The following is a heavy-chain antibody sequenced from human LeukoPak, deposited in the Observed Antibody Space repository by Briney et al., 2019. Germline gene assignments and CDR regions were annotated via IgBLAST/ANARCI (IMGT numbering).Heavy chain of an antibody. V-gene: IGHV3-43D*03. CDR2: ISWDGGST. D-gene: IGHD2-21*02. CDR1: GFTFDDYA. J-gene: IGHJ4*02. CDR3: AKAIWVRCGGDCYSPLDY. Sequence: GGSLRLSCAASGFTFDDYAMHWVRQAPGKGLEWVSLISWDGGSTYYADSVKGRFTISRDNSKSSLYLQMNSLRAEDTALYYCAKAIWVRCGGDCYSPLDYWGQGTLVTVSS.